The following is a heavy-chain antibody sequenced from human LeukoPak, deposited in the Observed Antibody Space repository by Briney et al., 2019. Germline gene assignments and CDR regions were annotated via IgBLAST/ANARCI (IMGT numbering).Heavy chain of an antibody. V-gene: IGHV1-46*01. CDR3: ARDNAGWPFDF. J-gene: IGHJ4*02. Sequence: ASVKVSCKASGYTFTNYHMHWVRQAPGQGLEWMGMIKPSDGWTAYAQKFQGRVNMTRDTSTSTAYMELSGLRSEDTAVYSCARDNAGWPFDFWGQGTLVTVSS. CDR2: IKPSDGWT. CDR1: GYTFTNYH. D-gene: IGHD6-19*01.